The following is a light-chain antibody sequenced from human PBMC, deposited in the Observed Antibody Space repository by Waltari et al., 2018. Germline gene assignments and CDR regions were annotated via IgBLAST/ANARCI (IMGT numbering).Light chain of an antibody. J-gene: IGLJ2*01. CDR3: ASYTSGSTHVA. V-gene: IGLV2-14*01. Sequence: QSALTQPASVSGSPGQSITISCTGTSSDIGAYHYVSWYQQFPGKAPKLIIYGVSKRPSGVSNRFSGSKSGDSASLTISGLQVDDEAHYHCASYTSGSTHVAFGGGTQVTVL. CDR1: SSDIGAYHY. CDR2: GVS.